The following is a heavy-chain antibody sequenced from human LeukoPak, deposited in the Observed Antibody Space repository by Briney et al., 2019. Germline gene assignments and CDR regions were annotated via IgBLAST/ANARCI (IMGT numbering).Heavy chain of an antibody. CDR1: GGTFSSYT. V-gene: IGHV1-8*03. D-gene: IGHD4-11*01. CDR3: ARDSYYYYMDV. CDR2: MNPNSGNT. J-gene: IGHJ6*03. Sequence: ASVKVSCKASGGTFSSYTISWVRQATGQGLEWMGWMNPNSGNTGYAQKFQGRVTITRNTSISTVYMELSSLRSEDTAVYYCARDSYYYYMDVWGKGTTVTVSS.